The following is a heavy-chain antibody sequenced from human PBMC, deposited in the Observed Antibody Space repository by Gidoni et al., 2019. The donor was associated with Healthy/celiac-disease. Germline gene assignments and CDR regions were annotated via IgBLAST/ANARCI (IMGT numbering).Heavy chain of an antibody. CDR3: ARRGRKNDGIDY. CDR1: GGSISSSSYY. CDR2: IYYSGSA. V-gene: IGHV4-39*01. J-gene: IGHJ4*02. D-gene: IGHD1-1*01. Sequence: QLQLQESGPGLVKPSATLSLTCTVSGGSISSSSYYWGWIRQPPGKGLEWIGRIYYSGSAYYNPSLKSRVTIYVDTSKNQFSLKLSSVTAADTAVYYCARRGRKNDGIDYWGQGTLVTVSS.